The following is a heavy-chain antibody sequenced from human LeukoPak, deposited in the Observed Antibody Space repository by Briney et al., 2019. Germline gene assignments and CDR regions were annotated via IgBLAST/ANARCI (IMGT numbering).Heavy chain of an antibody. Sequence: PSETLSLTCTVSGCSISRRNYYWGWIRQPPGKGLEGIVGVYYTGTTYSNPSLKGRVTISVGTCKNHFAFALDSVTAPDAALYYCARHVSVAVTNLFDYWGQGTLVTVSS. CDR2: VYYTGTT. D-gene: IGHD6-19*01. V-gene: IGHV4-39*01. CDR3: ARHVSVAVTNLFDY. CDR1: GCSISRRNYY. J-gene: IGHJ4*02.